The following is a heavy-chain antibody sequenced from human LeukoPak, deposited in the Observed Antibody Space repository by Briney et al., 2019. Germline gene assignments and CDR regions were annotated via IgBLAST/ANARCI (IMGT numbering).Heavy chain of an antibody. V-gene: IGHV3-49*04. CDR3: VRDQRDSSGYYKNYFDF. CDR2: IRSKAYGGTT. Sequence: GGSLRLSCKTSGFNFGDYCFSWVXQAPGXXLEWISFIRSKAYGGTTEYAASVKGRFTISRDDSNSIAYLQTNSLRAEDTAVYYCVRDQRDSSGYYKNYFDFWGQGTVVTVSS. J-gene: IGHJ4*02. D-gene: IGHD3-22*01. CDR1: GFNFGDYC.